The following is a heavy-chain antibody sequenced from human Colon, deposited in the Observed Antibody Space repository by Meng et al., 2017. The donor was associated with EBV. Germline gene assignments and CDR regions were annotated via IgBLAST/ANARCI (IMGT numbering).Heavy chain of an antibody. CDR1: GCTFSTSG. J-gene: IGHJ5*02. V-gene: IGHV3-23*01. Sequence: EVQLLESGGGLVQPGGSLRRCCAASGCTFSTSGMSRVRQAPGKGLGWVSTMNGGGANTYHADSVKGRFTISRDNSKNTLYLQMNSLRAEDTAVYYCAKTDSTGWYPRCDPWGQGTMVTVSA. D-gene: IGHD6-19*01. CDR2: MNGGGANT. CDR3: AKTDSTGWYPRCDP.